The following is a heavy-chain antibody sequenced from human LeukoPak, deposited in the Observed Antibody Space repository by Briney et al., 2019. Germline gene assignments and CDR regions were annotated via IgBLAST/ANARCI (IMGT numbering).Heavy chain of an antibody. D-gene: IGHD1-7*01. V-gene: IGHV3-23*01. CDR1: GFTFSSYA. CDR2: ISGSGGST. Sequence: QPGGSLRLSCAASGFTFSSYAVSWVRQAPGKGLEWVSAISGSGGSTYYADSVKGRFTISRDNSKNTLYLQMNSLRAEDTAVYYCASPPRGNSYYYYYMDVWGKGTTVTVSS. J-gene: IGHJ6*03. CDR3: ASPPRGNSYYYYYMDV.